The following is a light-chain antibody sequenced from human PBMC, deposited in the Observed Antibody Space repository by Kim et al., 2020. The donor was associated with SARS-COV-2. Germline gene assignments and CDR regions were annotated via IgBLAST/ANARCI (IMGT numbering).Light chain of an antibody. CDR1: QDISNY. CDR3: QQYDVLPYT. Sequence: SASVGDRVTITCQASQDISNYLNWYQQKPGKAPKLLIYDASNLETGVPSRFSGSASGTDFTFTISGLQPEDVATYYCQQYDVLPYTFGQGTKVEIK. V-gene: IGKV1-33*01. CDR2: DAS. J-gene: IGKJ2*01.